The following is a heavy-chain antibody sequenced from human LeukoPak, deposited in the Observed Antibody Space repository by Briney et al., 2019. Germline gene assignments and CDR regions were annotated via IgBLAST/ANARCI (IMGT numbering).Heavy chain of an antibody. Sequence: SETLSLTCTVSGGSISSSSYYWGWIRQPPGKGLEWIGSIYYSGSTYFNPSLKSRVTISVDTSKNQFSLKLSSVTAADTAMYYCGRSEDAFDIWGQGTMVTVSS. V-gene: IGHV4-39*07. CDR1: GGSISSSSYY. CDR3: GRSEDAFDI. J-gene: IGHJ3*02. CDR2: IYYSGST.